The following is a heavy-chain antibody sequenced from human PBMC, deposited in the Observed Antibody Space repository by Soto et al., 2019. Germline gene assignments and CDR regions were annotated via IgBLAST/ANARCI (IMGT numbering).Heavy chain of an antibody. CDR1: GYSFTSYA. Sequence: ASVKVSCKASGYSFTSYAIHWMRQAPGQRLEWMGWISGYNGNTKYAEKFQGRVTMTTDTSTSTAHMELRSLRSDDTAVYYCAREGQAPYYYYGMDVWGQGTAVTVSS. V-gene: IGHV1-18*01. CDR2: ISGYNGNT. CDR3: AREGQAPYYYYGMDV. J-gene: IGHJ6*02.